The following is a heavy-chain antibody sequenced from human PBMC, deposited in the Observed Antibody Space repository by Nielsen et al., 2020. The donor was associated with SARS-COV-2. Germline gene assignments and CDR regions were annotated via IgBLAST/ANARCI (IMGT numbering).Heavy chain of an antibody. CDR1: GFTFSSYA. CDR3: ARENSWDYYYYMDV. CDR2: ISGSGGST. Sequence: GESLKISCAASGFTFSSYAMSWVRQAPGKGLEWVSAISGSGGSTYYADSVKGRFTISRDNAKNTLYLQMNSLRAEDTAVYYCARENSWDYYYYMDVWGKGTTVTVSS. V-gene: IGHV3-23*01. J-gene: IGHJ6*03. D-gene: IGHD6-13*01.